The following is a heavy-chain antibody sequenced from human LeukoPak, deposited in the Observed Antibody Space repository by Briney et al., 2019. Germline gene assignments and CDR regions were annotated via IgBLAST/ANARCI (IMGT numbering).Heavy chain of an antibody. CDR3: ARVFTRAVDYYDSSGYANYDAFDI. CDR2: ISAYNGNT. D-gene: IGHD3-22*01. J-gene: IGHJ3*02. V-gene: IGHV1-18*01. Sequence: ASVKVSCKASGYTFTSYGISWVRQAPGQGLEWMGWISAYNGNTNYAQKLQGRVTMTTDTSTSTAYMELRSLRSDDTAVYYCARVFTRAVDYYDSSGYANYDAFDIWGQGTMVTVSS. CDR1: GYTFTSYG.